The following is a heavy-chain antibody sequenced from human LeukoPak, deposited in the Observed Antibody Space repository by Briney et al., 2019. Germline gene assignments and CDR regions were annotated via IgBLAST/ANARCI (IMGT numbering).Heavy chain of an antibody. V-gene: IGHV3-21*01. CDR1: GFTFSSYS. CDR2: ISSSSSYI. J-gene: IGHJ3*02. Sequence: GGSLRLSCAASGFTFSSYSMKWVRQAPGKGLEWVSSISSSSSYIYYADSVKGRFTISRDNAKNSLYLQMNSLRAEDTAVYYCARDWEYYYGSGSYFRWAFDIWGQGTMVTVSS. D-gene: IGHD3-10*01. CDR3: ARDWEYYYGSGSYFRWAFDI.